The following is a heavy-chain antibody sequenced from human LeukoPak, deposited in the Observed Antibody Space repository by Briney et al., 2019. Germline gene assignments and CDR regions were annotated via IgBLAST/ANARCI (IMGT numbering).Heavy chain of an antibody. V-gene: IGHV3-21*04. CDR3: AKDPYNWNDGIDY. D-gene: IGHD1-20*01. CDR1: GFTFSTYS. Sequence: GGSLRLSCAASGFTFSTYSMNWVRQAPGKGLEWVSSISSSGSYIYYADSVKGRFTISRDNSKNTLYLQMNSLRAEDTAVYYCAKDPYNWNDGIDYWGQGTLVTVSS. J-gene: IGHJ4*02. CDR2: ISSSGSYI.